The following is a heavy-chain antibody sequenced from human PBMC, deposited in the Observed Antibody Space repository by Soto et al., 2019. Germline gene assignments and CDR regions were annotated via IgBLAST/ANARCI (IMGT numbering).Heavy chain of an antibody. V-gene: IGHV3-23*01. Sequence: HPGGSLRLSCAASGSTFSSYAMSWVRQAPGKGLEWVSAISGSGGSTYYADSVKGRFTISRDNSKNTLYLQMNSLRAEDTAVYYCAKTSVGYSSGWYYFDPWGQGTLVTVSS. J-gene: IGHJ5*02. CDR2: ISGSGGST. CDR3: AKTSVGYSSGWYYFDP. D-gene: IGHD6-19*01. CDR1: GSTFSSYA.